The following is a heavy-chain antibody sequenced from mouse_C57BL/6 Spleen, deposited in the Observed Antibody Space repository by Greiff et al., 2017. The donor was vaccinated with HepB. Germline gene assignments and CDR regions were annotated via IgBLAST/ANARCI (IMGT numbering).Heavy chain of an antibody. CDR2: IDPETGGT. D-gene: IGHD6-1*01. Sequence: QVQLKQSGAELVRPGASVTLSCKASGYTFTDYEMHWVKQTPVHGLEWIGAIDPETGGTAYNQKFKGKAILTADKSSSTAYMELRSLTAEDSAVYYCTISAGSSFAYWGQGTLVTVSA. J-gene: IGHJ3*01. V-gene: IGHV1-15*01. CDR1: GYTFTDYE. CDR3: TISAGSSFAY.